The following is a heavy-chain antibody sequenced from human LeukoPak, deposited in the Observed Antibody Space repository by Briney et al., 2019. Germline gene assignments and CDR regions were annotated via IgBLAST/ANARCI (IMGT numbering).Heavy chain of an antibody. CDR2: INPSGGST. D-gene: IGHD6-13*01. Sequence: ASVKVSCKASGYTFTSYYMHWVRQAPGQGLEWMGIINPSGGSTSYAQKFQGRVTMTRDTSTGTVYMELSSLRSEDTAVYYCARVGIAAAGLDYWGQGTLVTVSS. V-gene: IGHV1-46*01. CDR1: GYTFTSYY. J-gene: IGHJ4*02. CDR3: ARVGIAAAGLDY.